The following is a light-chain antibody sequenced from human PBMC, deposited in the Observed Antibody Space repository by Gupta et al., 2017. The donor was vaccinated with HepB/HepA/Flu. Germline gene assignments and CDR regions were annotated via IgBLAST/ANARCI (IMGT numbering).Light chain of an antibody. J-gene: IGLJ1*01. CDR2: NNN. CDR3: DNWADSLRGRV. V-gene: IGLV1-44*01. Sequence: QSHVTQPPSASGTPRQRVTISCSGSSSNVGSNSVNWYQQLPGTAPKLPIDNNNQRPSGVTDRVAGSTAGNSAYRATRGLKADEEAEDDGDNWADSLRGRVFGGGTKLTVL. CDR1: SSNVGSNS.